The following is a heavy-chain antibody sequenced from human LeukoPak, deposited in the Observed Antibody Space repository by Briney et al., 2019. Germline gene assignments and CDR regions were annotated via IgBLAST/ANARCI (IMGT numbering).Heavy chain of an antibody. CDR3: AREYCSGGICYAYFDY. D-gene: IGHD2-15*01. CDR1: GYTFTGYY. V-gene: IGHV1-2*06. CDR2: INPNSGYT. J-gene: IGHJ4*02. Sequence: ASVKVSCKASGYTFTGYYMHWVRQAPGQGLEWMGRINPNSGYTSYAQKFQGRVTMTRDTSISTAYMELSRLRSDDTAVYYCAREYCSGGICYAYFDYWGQGTLVTVSS.